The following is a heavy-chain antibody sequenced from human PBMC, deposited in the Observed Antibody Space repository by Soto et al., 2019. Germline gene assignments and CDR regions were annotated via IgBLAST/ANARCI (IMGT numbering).Heavy chain of an antibody. D-gene: IGHD2-15*01. Sequence: EVQLVESGGGLVQPGGSLRLSCAASGFTFSNYWMHWVRQAPGKGLVWVARINSDESRTNYADSVKGRITISRDNAKNTLYLQVKSLSAEDTAVYYCARGQSGGYYNDDWGQGTLVTVSS. CDR1: GFTFSNYW. CDR2: INSDESRT. CDR3: ARGQSGGYYNDD. J-gene: IGHJ4*02. V-gene: IGHV3-74*01.